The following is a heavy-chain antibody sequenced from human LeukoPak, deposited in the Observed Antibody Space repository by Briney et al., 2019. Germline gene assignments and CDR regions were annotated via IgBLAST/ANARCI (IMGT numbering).Heavy chain of an antibody. CDR2: LNPKSGGT. V-gene: IGHV1-2*02. J-gene: IGHJ6*02. Sequence: GASVTVSCKDSGYSFTDYYMHWVRQAPGQGGERMGWLNPKSGGTNYAQKFQARVTMTRDTSIGTAYMELSRLRSDDTAVYYCARHYYYGMDVWGQGTTVTVSS. CDR1: GYSFTDYY. CDR3: ARHYYYGMDV.